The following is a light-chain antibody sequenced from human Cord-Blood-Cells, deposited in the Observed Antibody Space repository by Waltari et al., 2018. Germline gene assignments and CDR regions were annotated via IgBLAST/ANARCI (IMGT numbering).Light chain of an antibody. J-gene: IGKJ3*01. Sequence: DLQMTQSPSSLSASVGDSVTITCRASQSISSYLNWYQQKPGKAPKLLIYAASSLQSGVPSRFSGSGSGTDFTLTISSLQPEDFATYYCQQSYSTLFTFGPGTKVDIK. CDR2: AAS. CDR1: QSISSY. V-gene: IGKV1-39*01. CDR3: QQSYSTLFT.